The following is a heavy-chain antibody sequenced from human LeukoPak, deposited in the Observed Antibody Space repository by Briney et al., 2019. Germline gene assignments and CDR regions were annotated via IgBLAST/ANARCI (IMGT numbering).Heavy chain of an antibody. D-gene: IGHD4-23*01. CDR1: GFTFSDYY. V-gene: IGHV3-53*01. CDR3: ARRAGGYSHPYDY. Sequence: GGTLRLSCAASGFTFSDYYMSWVRQAPGKGLEWASLIYSGGSTYYADSVKGRFTISRDNSKNTLYLQMNSLRAEDTAVYYCARRAGGYSHPYDYWGQGTLVTVSS. CDR2: IYSGGST. J-gene: IGHJ4*02.